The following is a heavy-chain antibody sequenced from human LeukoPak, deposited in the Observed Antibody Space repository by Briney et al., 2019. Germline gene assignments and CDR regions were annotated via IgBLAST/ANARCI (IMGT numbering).Heavy chain of an antibody. Sequence: GPSLRLSCAPSGFTFSSYAMSWVRQAPGEGLEWVSYVSISGSNIYYADSVKGRFTISRVNAKNSLYLQMNSLRAEDTAVYYCAREADIVVVPAAVPFFDYWGEGTLVTVSS. CDR2: VSISGSNI. V-gene: IGHV3-48*03. CDR1: GFTFSSYA. D-gene: IGHD2-2*02. CDR3: AREADIVVVPAAVPFFDY. J-gene: IGHJ4*02.